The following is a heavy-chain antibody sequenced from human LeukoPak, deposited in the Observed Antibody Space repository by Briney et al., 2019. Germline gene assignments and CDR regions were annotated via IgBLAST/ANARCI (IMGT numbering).Heavy chain of an antibody. Sequence: GGSLRLSCAASGLILSDYDINWVRQAPGKGLEWVPYVSSSGNIIYYADSVKGRFTISRDNAKNSLYLQMSSLRADDTAVYYCARGQWQFDLWGQGTLVTVSS. CDR3: ARGQWQFDL. D-gene: IGHD6-19*01. J-gene: IGHJ5*02. V-gene: IGHV3-48*03. CDR1: GLILSDYD. CDR2: VSSSGNII.